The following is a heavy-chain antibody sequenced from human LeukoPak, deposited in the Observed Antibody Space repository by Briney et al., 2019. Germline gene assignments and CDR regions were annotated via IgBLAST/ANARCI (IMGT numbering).Heavy chain of an antibody. V-gene: IGHV4-34*01. CDR3: ARRYYYNLGSFPFDF. J-gene: IGHJ4*02. D-gene: IGHD3-10*01. CDR1: GFTFSSYE. CDR2: IHNSGTT. Sequence: GSLRLSCAASGFTFSSYEMNWVRQAPGKGLEWIGEIHNSGTTNYNPSLNSRVTISEDTSKNQFYLNLSSVTAADTAVYYCARRYYYNLGSFPFDFWGQGTLVTVSS.